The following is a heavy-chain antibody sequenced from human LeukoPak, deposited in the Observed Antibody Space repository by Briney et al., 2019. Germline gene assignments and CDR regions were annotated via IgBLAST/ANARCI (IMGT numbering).Heavy chain of an antibody. V-gene: IGHV1-2*02. Sequence: ASVKVSCKASGYTFTCYYMHWVRQAPGQGLEWMGWINPKSGGTNYAQKFQGRVTMTRDTSITTAYMELNWLRSDDTAVYYCARATGSVDYYYMEVWGKGTTVTVSS. CDR3: ARATGSVDYYYMEV. J-gene: IGHJ6*03. D-gene: IGHD1-14*01. CDR1: GYTFTCYY. CDR2: INPKSGGT.